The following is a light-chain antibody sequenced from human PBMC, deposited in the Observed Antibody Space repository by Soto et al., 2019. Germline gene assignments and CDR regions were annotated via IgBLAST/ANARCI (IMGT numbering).Light chain of an antibody. CDR3: QQSYSAPPYT. Sequence: DIQMTQSPYSLSASVGDRVTITCRASQSISNYLNWYQQKPGKAPKLLIYAASSLQSGVPSRFSGSGSGTDFTLTISSLQPEDFATYYCQQSYSAPPYTFGQGTKREIK. CDR1: QSISNY. V-gene: IGKV1-39*01. J-gene: IGKJ2*01. CDR2: AAS.